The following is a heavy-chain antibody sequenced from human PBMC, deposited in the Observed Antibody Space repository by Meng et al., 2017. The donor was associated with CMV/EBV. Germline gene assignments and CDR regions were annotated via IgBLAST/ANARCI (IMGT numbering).Heavy chain of an antibody. V-gene: IGHV3-7*01. Sequence: WGSLRLSCAASGFSFSSYWMSWVRQAPGKGLEWVANIKPDGSEKYSVDSVKGRFTVSRDNTKNSLDLQMHSLRAEDTAVYYCARDLYCSSISCYTGDYFDYWGRGTLVTVSS. CDR1: GFSFSSYW. J-gene: IGHJ4*02. CDR2: IKPDGSEK. CDR3: ARDLYCSSISCYTGDYFDY. D-gene: IGHD2-2*01.